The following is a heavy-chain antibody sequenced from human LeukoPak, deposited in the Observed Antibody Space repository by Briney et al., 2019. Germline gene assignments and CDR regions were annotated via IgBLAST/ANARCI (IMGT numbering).Heavy chain of an antibody. J-gene: IGHJ6*02. CDR3: ARDRWELLSNSYHYCGLDV. CDR2: IKQDGSEK. Sequence: GGSLRLSCAASGFAFSNYWMSWVRQAPGKGLEWVANIKQDGSEKCYVDSVKGRFTISRDNAKNSLYLQMNSLRAEDTAVYYCARDRWELLSNSYHYCGLDVWGQGTTVTVSS. V-gene: IGHV3-7*01. CDR1: GFAFSNYW. D-gene: IGHD2-15*01.